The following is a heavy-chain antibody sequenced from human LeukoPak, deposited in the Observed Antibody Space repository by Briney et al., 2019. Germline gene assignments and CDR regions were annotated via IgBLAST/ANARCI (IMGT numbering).Heavy chain of an antibody. CDR2: INESGDT. D-gene: IGHD3-22*01. J-gene: IGHJ6*03. Sequence: KASETLSLTCAVFGGSFSGYYWSWIRQAPGKGLEWIGEINESGDTKYNPSLKSRVIISVDTSKNQFSLNVKSVTAADTAVYYCARALIVTPASCYMDVWGKGTTVTVSS. V-gene: IGHV4-34*01. CDR3: ARALIVTPASCYMDV. CDR1: GGSFSGYY.